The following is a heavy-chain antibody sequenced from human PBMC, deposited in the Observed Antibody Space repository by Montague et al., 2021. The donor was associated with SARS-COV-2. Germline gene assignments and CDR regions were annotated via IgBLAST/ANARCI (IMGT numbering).Heavy chain of an antibody. V-gene: IGHV4-34*01. D-gene: IGHD2-15*01. CDR2: INHSGST. J-gene: IGHJ4*02. CDR3: VVVPLGPRGRGFDY. CDR1: GGSFSGYY. Sequence: SETLSLTCAVYGGSFSGYYWNWIRQPPGKGLEWIGEINHSGSTNXNPSLKSRVTISVDTSKNQFSLKLSSVTAADTAMYYCVVVPLGPRGRGFDYWGQGTLVTVSS.